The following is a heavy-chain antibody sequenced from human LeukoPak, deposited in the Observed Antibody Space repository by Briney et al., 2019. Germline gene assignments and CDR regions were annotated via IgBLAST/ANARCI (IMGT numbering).Heavy chain of an antibody. D-gene: IGHD7-27*01. CDR3: ASTKLGEFNN. CDR1: GLSFSGHW. V-gene: IGHV3-7*01. J-gene: IGHJ4*02. CDR2: IKPDGSET. Sequence: PGGSLRLSCGASGLSFSGHWMTWVRQAPGRGLEWVANIKPDGSETFYVDSVKGRFTISRDNADNLVYLQMISLTAEDTAVYYCASTKLGEFNNWGQGTLVTVSS.